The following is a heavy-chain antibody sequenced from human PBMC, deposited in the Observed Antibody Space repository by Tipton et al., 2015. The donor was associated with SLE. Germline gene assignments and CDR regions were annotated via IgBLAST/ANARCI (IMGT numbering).Heavy chain of an antibody. D-gene: IGHD6-13*01. CDR1: GDSISSTKW. CDR3: ARRDGYSSIWNWFDP. CDR2: IYHSGST. V-gene: IGHV4-4*02. Sequence: TLSLTCAISGDSISSTKWWTWVRQAPGKGLEWIGEIYHSGSTNYNPSLKSRVTISVDTSKNQFSLKVSSVTASDTAVYYCARRDGYSSIWNWFDPWGQGTLVTVSS. J-gene: IGHJ5*02.